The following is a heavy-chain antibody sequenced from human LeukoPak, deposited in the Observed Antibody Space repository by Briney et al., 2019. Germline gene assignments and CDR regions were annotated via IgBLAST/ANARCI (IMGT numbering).Heavy chain of an antibody. CDR2: IYYSGST. J-gene: IGHJ4*02. CDR1: GGSLSSYY. V-gene: IGHV4-59*01. Sequence: SETLSLTCTVSGGSLSSYYWSWIRQPPGKGLEWIGYIYYSGSTNYNPSLKSRVTISVDTSKNQFSLKLSSVTAADTAVYYCARDEVGDLRSDDILTGYYSDYWGQGTLVTVSS. D-gene: IGHD3-9*01. CDR3: ARDEVGDLRSDDILTGYYSDY.